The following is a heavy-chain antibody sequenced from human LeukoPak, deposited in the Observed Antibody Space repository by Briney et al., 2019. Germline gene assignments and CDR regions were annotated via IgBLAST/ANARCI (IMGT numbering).Heavy chain of an antibody. D-gene: IGHD3-16*01. CDR1: GFTFSSYS. CDR3: VRDRFYAMDV. V-gene: IGHV3-48*01. Sequence: GGSLRLSCAASGFTFSSYSMNWVRQAPGKGLEWVSYISSSSSTIYYADSVKGRSTISRDNAKNTLYLQMNSLRAEDTAVFYCVRDRFYAMDVWGQGTTVTVSS. J-gene: IGHJ6*02. CDR2: ISSSSSTI.